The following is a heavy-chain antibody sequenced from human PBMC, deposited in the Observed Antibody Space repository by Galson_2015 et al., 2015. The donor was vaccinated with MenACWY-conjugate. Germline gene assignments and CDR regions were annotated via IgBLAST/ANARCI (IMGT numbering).Heavy chain of an antibody. Sequence: SVKVSCKASGYTFSDSGVTWVRQAPGQGLEWMGWISASTGNTNYEQKFHGRVTMTTDTSTNTAFMELRSLRSDDTAVYFCARASTGLSSRFLDVWGQGTTVTVSS. CDR3: ARASTGLSSRFLDV. CDR1: GYTFSDSG. CDR2: ISASTGNT. J-gene: IGHJ6*02. D-gene: IGHD3-16*01. V-gene: IGHV1-18*01.